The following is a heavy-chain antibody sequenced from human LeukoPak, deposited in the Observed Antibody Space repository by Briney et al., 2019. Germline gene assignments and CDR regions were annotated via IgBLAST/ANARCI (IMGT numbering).Heavy chain of an antibody. V-gene: IGHV3-66*04. J-gene: IGHJ4*02. CDR3: ARLSSPPGSDYYHFDY. Sequence: PGGSLRLSCAASGFNVSSNYTTWVRQAPGKGLEWVSVIYSGGRPYYADSVKGRFTISRDNSKNTLYLQMNSLRAEDTAVYYCARLSSPPGSDYYHFDYWGQGTLVTVSS. D-gene: IGHD3-22*01. CDR1: GFNVSSNY. CDR2: IYSGGRP.